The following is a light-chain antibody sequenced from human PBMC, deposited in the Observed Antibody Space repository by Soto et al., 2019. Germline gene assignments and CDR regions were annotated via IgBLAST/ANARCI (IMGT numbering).Light chain of an antibody. V-gene: IGLV2-23*02. J-gene: IGLJ1*01. CDR3: CSYAGSSARYV. CDR2: EVS. CDR1: SSDVGSYNL. Sequence: QSVLTQPASVSGSPGQSITISCTGTSSDVGSYNLVCWYQQHPGKAPQLMIYEVSKRPSGVSNRFSGSKSGNTASLTISGLQAEDEADYYCCSYAGSSARYVFGTGTKLTVL.